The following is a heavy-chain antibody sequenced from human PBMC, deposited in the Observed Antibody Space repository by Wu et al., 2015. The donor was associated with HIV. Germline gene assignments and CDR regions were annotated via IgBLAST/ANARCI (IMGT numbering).Heavy chain of an antibody. J-gene: IGHJ4*02. V-gene: IGHV1-69*05. D-gene: IGHD6-19*01. CDR1: GDGFTSYA. CDR3: ATPRSPGFSSAWPTYFDY. Sequence: QVQLMQSGTEVKKPGSSVKVTCKASGDGFTSYAVNWVRQAPGQGLEWMGGIIPLFGTTEYAQVFQGRVTITTDESTNTAYMRLSSLRSEDTAVYYCATPRSPGFSSAWPTYFDYVGQGTLVTVSS. CDR2: IIPLFGTT.